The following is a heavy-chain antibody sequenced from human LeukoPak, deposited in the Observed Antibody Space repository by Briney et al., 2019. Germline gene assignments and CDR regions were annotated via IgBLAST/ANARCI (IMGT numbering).Heavy chain of an antibody. Sequence: ASVKVSCKASGYTFTSYGISWVRQAPGQGLEWMGLISAYNGNTNYAQKLQGRVTMTTNTSTSTAYMELRSLRSDDTAVYYCARLGGFYDSSGYDNWFDPWGQGTLVTVSS. CDR1: GYTFTSYG. J-gene: IGHJ5*02. CDR2: ISAYNGNT. V-gene: IGHV1-18*01. D-gene: IGHD3-22*01. CDR3: ARLGGFYDSSGYDNWFDP.